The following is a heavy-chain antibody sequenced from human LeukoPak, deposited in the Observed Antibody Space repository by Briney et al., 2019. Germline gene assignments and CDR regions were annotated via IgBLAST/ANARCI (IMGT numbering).Heavy chain of an antibody. CDR3: EMGYCSGGRCSRDY. CDR2: IYYSGST. Sequence: SETLSLTCTVSGGSVSSGSYYWSWIRQPPGKGLEWIGDIYYSGSTNYNPSLKSRVTISVDTYKNQFSLTLRSVTAADTAVYYCEMGYCSGGRCSRDYWGQGTMVTVSS. J-gene: IGHJ4*02. D-gene: IGHD2-15*01. CDR1: GGSVSSGSYY. V-gene: IGHV4-61*01.